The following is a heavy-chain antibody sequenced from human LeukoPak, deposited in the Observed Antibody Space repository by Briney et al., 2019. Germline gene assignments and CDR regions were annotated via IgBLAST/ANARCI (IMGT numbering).Heavy chain of an antibody. J-gene: IGHJ4*02. V-gene: IGHV3-53*01. CDR3: ARGSVYCSSTSCLSPFDC. Sequence: PGGSLRLSCAASGFTVSNNYMTWVRQAPGKGLEWVSVIYSGGSTCYADSVKGRFTISRDNSKNTLYLQMDSLRDEDTAVYHCARGSVYCSSTSCLSPFDCWGQGTLVTVSS. CDR2: IYSGGST. CDR1: GFTVSNNY. D-gene: IGHD2-2*01.